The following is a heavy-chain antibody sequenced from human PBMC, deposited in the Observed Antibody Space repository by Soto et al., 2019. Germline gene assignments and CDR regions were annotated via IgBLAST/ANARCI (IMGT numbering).Heavy chain of an antibody. CDR1: GGTFSSYT. CDR2: IIPILGIA. Sequence: SVKVSCKASGGTFSSYTISWVRQAPGQGLEWMGRIIPILGIANYAQKFRGRVTITADKSTSTAYMELSSLRSEDTAVYYCASESGDIVVVPADNWFDPWGQGTLVTVSS. CDR3: ASESGDIVVVPADNWFDP. V-gene: IGHV1-69*02. D-gene: IGHD2-2*01. J-gene: IGHJ5*02.